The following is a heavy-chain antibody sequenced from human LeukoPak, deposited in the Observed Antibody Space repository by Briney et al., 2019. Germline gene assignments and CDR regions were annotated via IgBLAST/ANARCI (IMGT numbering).Heavy chain of an antibody. V-gene: IGHV4-34*01. CDR1: GGAFSGFY. Sequence: PSETPSLTCAVYGGAFSGFYWTWIRQSPGEGPEWIGEINQSGSTNHNPSLKSRVTISVDTSKNQFSLKMTSMTAADTAIYYCARARETEPMDYWSQGTLVTVSS. CDR2: INQSGST. D-gene: IGHD2-2*01. J-gene: IGHJ4*02. CDR3: ARARETEPMDY.